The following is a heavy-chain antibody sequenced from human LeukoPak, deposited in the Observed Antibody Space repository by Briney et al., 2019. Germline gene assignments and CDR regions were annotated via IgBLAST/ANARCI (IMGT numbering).Heavy chain of an antibody. Sequence: PGGSLRLSCAASGFTFSSYAMHWVRQAPGKGLEWVAVISYDGSNKYYADSVKGRFTISRDNSKNTLYLQMNSLRAEDTAVYYCARTYSGSWYLFDYWGQGTLVTVSS. J-gene: IGHJ4*02. CDR3: ARTYSGSWYLFDY. CDR2: ISYDGSNK. CDR1: GFTFSSYA. D-gene: IGHD6-13*01. V-gene: IGHV3-30-3*01.